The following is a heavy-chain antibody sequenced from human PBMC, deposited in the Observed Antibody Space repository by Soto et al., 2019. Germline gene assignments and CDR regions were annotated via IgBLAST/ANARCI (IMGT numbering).Heavy chain of an antibody. CDR3: ARGSGDYDILTGYYKDY. Sequence: SETLSLTCAVYGGSFSGYYWSWIRQPPGKGLEWIGEINHSGSTNYNPSLKSRVTISVDTSKNQFSLKLSSVTAADTAVYYCARGSGDYDILTGYYKDYWGQGTLVTVSS. D-gene: IGHD3-9*01. J-gene: IGHJ4*02. CDR2: INHSGST. V-gene: IGHV4-34*01. CDR1: GGSFSGYY.